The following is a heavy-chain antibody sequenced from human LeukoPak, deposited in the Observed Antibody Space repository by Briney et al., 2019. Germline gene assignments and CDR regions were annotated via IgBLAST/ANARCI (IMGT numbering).Heavy chain of an antibody. CDR1: GGSFSGYY. J-gene: IGHJ4*02. Sequence: PSETLSLTCAVYGGSFSGYYWSWIRQPPGKGLEWIGEINHSGSTNYNPSLKSRVTISVDTSKNQFSLKLSSVTAADTAVYYCARGLDFWSAAIDYWGQGTLVTVSS. CDR3: ARGLDFWSAAIDY. CDR2: INHSGST. D-gene: IGHD3-3*01. V-gene: IGHV4-34*01.